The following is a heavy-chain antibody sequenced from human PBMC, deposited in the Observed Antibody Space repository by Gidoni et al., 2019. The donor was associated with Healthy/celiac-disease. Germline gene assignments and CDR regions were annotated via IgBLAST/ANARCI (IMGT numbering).Heavy chain of an antibody. D-gene: IGHD6-13*01. Sequence: EVQLVESGGGLIQPGGSLRLSCAASGFTVSSNYMSWVRQAPGKGLEWVSVIYSGGSTYYADSVKGRFTISRDNSKNTLYLQMNSLRAEDTAVYYCASRVGYSNRMGDYWGQGTLVTVSS. CDR1: GFTVSSNY. J-gene: IGHJ4*02. V-gene: IGHV3-53*01. CDR3: ASRVGYSNRMGDY. CDR2: IYSGGST.